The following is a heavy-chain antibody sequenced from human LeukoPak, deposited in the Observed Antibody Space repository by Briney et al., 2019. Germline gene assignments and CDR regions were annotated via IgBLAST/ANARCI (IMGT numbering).Heavy chain of an antibody. CDR1: GYTFTNYY. CDR3: ASSGIAGATSDY. V-gene: IGHV1-46*01. D-gene: IGHD6-13*01. CDR2: INPSDGST. J-gene: IGHJ4*02. Sequence: GASVKVSCKASGYTFTNYYMHWVRQAPGQGLEWMGIINPSDGSTTYAQNFQGRVTMTRDTSTSTVYMELNSLRYEDTAVYYCASSGIAGATSDYWGQGTLVTVSS.